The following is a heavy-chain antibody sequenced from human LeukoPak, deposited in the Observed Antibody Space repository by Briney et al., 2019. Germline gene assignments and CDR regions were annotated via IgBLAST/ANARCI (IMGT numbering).Heavy chain of an antibody. J-gene: IGHJ6*03. V-gene: IGHV4-61*02. D-gene: IGHD1-1*01. CDR3: ARVGTTGTTNSYYYMDV. CDR2: IYTSGST. CDR1: GGSISSGSYY. Sequence: SETLSLTCTVSGGSISSGSYYWSWIRQPAGKGLEWIGRIYTSGSTNYNPSLKSRVTISVDTSKNQFSLKLSSVTAADTAVYYCARVGTTGTTNSYYYMDVWGKGTTVTVS.